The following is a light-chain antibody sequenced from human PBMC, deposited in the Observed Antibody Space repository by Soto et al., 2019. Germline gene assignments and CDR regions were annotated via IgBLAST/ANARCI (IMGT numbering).Light chain of an antibody. Sequence: QSALTQPASVSGSPGQSINISCTGTSTDVGSYDLVSWYQLHPGKAPKLVIYEANKRPSGISNRFSVSKPGNTASLTISGLQAEDEAHYYCCSYARGRIWVFGGGTKVTVL. CDR2: EAN. J-gene: IGLJ3*02. CDR1: STDVGSYDL. V-gene: IGLV2-23*01. CDR3: CSYARGRIWV.